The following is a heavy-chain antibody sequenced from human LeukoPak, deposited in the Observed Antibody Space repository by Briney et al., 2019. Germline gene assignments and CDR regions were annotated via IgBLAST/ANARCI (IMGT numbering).Heavy chain of an antibody. J-gene: IGHJ2*01. Sequence: PGGSLRLSCAASRFTFSSYWMHWVRQAPGKGLVWVSRINSDGSSTSYADSVKGRFTISRDNAKNTLYLQMNSLRAEDTAVYYCAPMIGDWYFDLWGRGTLVTVSS. CDR3: APMIGDWYFDL. CDR1: RFTFSSYW. D-gene: IGHD3-22*01. CDR2: INSDGSST. V-gene: IGHV3-74*01.